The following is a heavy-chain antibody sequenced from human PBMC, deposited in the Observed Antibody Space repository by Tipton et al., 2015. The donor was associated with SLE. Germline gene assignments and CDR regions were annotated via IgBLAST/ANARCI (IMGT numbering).Heavy chain of an antibody. D-gene: IGHD3-3*01. J-gene: IGHJ4*02. Sequence: QLVQSGAEVRKPGDSLKISCTGSGYDFSAYWIGWVRQVPGKGLEGMGMIFFGDSDRRYSPSFQGQITISADKSTGTAYLQWNSLRASDSAIYYCARRDDFWSGGSFDYWGQGTRVTVSS. CDR3: ARRDDFWSGGSFDY. CDR2: IFFGDSDR. V-gene: IGHV5-51*01. CDR1: GYDFSAYW.